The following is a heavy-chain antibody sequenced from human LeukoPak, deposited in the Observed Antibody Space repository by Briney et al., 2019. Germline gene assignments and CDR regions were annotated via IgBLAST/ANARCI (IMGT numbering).Heavy chain of an antibody. D-gene: IGHD3-10*01. CDR1: GYTFTGYY. CDR2: INPNSGGT. V-gene: IGHV1-2*02. CDR3: APRPGSGYNADY. Sequence: ASVKVSCKASGYTFTGYYMHWVRQAPGQGLEWMGWINPNSGGTNYAQKFQGRVTMTRDTSISTAYMELSRLRSDDTAVYYCAPRPGSGYNADYWGQGTLVTVSS. J-gene: IGHJ4*02.